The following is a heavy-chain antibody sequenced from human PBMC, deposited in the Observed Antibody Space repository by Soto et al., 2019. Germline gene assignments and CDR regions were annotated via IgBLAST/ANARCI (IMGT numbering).Heavy chain of an antibody. CDR2: ISYDGSNQ. CDR1: GFTFSSHA. CDR3: ARDYWGSGLDFYYYALDV. D-gene: IGHD7-27*01. J-gene: IGHJ6*02. Sequence: GGSLRLSCAASGFTFSSHAMHWVRQAPGKGLEWVTVISYDGSNQYYADSVKGRFTISRDNSKNTLYLQMNSLRAEDTAVYYCARDYWGSGLDFYYYALDVWGQGTTVTVSS. V-gene: IGHV3-30-3*01.